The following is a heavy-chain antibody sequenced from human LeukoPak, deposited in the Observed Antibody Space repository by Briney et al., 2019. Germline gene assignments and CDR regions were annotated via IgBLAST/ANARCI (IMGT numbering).Heavy chain of an antibody. CDR2: IYYSGST. CDR3: ARARYMVRGVVSNFDF. Sequence: SETLSLTCTVSGGSISSSSYYWGWIRQPPGKGLEWIGSIYYSGSTYYNPSLKSRVTISVDTSKNQFSLKLSSVTAADTAVYYCARARYMVRGVVSNFDFWGQGTLVTVSS. V-gene: IGHV4-39*07. D-gene: IGHD3-10*01. CDR1: GGSISSSSYY. J-gene: IGHJ4*02.